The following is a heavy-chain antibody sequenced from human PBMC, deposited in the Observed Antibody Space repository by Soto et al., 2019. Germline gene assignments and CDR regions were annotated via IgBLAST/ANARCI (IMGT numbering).Heavy chain of an antibody. Sequence: GGSLRLSCAASGFTVSSNYMSWVRQAPGKGLEWVSVIYSGGSTYYADSVKGRFTISRDNPKNTLYLQMNSLRAEDTAVYHCARDRSNPIRSYGMDVWGQGTTVTVSS. V-gene: IGHV3-53*01. D-gene: IGHD4-4*01. CDR3: ARDRSNPIRSYGMDV. CDR1: GFTVSSNY. CDR2: IYSGGST. J-gene: IGHJ6*02.